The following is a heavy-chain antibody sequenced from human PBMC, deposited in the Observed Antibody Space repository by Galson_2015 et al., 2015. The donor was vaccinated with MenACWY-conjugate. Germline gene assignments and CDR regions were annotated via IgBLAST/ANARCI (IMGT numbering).Heavy chain of an antibody. CDR1: GYTFPSNW. CDR3: ARQGFGSSSLDY. CDR2: IYPGDSDT. J-gene: IGHJ4*02. D-gene: IGHD6-6*01. V-gene: IGHV5-51*01. Sequence: QSGAEVTKPGESLKISCKGSGYTFPSNWIGWVRQMPGKGLEWMGIIYPGDSDTRYTPSFQGHVTISADKSINTAYLQWGSLEASDTAMYYCARQGFGSSSLDYWGQGTLVTASS.